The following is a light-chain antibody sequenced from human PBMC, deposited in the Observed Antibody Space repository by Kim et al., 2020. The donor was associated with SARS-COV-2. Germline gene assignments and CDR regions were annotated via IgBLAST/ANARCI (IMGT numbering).Light chain of an antibody. Sequence: GQSITISSSGTSSDVGGYNYVSWYQQYPGKAPKLMIYDVTRRPSGVSNRFSGSKSSNTASLTISGLQAEDEADYYCSSYTSSSTPLFGGGTQLTVL. J-gene: IGLJ2*01. CDR1: SSDVGGYNY. CDR2: DVT. CDR3: SSYTSSSTPL. V-gene: IGLV2-14*03.